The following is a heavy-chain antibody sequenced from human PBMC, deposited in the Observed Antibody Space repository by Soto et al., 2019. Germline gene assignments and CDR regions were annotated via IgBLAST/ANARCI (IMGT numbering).Heavy chain of an antibody. Sequence: GGSLRLSCAKSGFNFKNFGMHWVRQAPGKGLEWVTFISFDGSLKYYPDSLKGRFIVSRDNSENTLHLQMISLSAEDTARYYCVRDFVGPGLDYWGRGVLVTVSS. D-gene: IGHD1-26*01. CDR3: VRDFVGPGLDY. CDR2: ISFDGSLK. J-gene: IGHJ4*02. V-gene: IGHV3-33*05. CDR1: GFNFKNFG.